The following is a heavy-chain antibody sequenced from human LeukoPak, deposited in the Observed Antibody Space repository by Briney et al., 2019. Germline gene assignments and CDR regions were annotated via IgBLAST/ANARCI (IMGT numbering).Heavy chain of an antibody. CDR3: AREGADYAFDY. CDR2: ISVSGSNT. D-gene: IGHD4-17*01. Sequence: PGGSLRLSCAASGFTFSDYYMSWIRQAPGEGLEWVSSISVSGSNTNYADSVKGRFTISRDNAQNSLYLQMNSLRDEDTAVYYCAREGADYAFDYWGQGTLVTVSS. CDR1: GFTFSDYY. V-gene: IGHV3-11*06. J-gene: IGHJ4*02.